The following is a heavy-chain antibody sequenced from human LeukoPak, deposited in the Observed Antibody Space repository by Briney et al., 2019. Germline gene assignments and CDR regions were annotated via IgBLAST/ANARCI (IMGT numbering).Heavy chain of an antibody. J-gene: IGHJ4*02. D-gene: IGHD3-10*01. CDR2: ISGSGGST. V-gene: IGHV3-64D*06. CDR1: GFTFSSYA. Sequence: GGSLRLSCSASGFTFSSYAMHWVRQAPGKGLEYVSAISGSGGSTYYADSVKGRFAISRDKSKNTLYIQMSSLRAEDTAVYYCTLAGSEYWGQGTLVTVSS. CDR3: TLAGSEY.